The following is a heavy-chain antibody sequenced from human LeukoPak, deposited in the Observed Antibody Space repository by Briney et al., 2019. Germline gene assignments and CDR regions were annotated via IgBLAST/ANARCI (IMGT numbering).Heavy chain of an antibody. CDR3: AEGSLDY. CDR1: GFSFSSYS. Sequence: HPGGSLRLSCEASGFSFSSYSMNWVRQAPGKGLEWVSVIYSGGSTYYADSVKGRFTISRDNSKNTLYLQMNSLRAEDTAVYYCAEGSLDYWGQGTLVTVSS. CDR2: IYSGGST. J-gene: IGHJ4*02. V-gene: IGHV3-53*01.